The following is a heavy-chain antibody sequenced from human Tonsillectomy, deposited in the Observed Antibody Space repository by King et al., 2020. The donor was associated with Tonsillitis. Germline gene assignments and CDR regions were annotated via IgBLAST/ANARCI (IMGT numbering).Heavy chain of an antibody. V-gene: IGHV3-33*01. D-gene: IGHD6-13*01. J-gene: IGHJ4*02. CDR1: GFTFSSYG. CDR2: IWYDGSNK. Sequence: VQLVESGGGVVQPGRSLRLSCAASGFTFSSYGMHWVRQAPGKGLEWVAVIWYDGSNKYYADSVKGRFTISRDNSKNTLYLQMNSLRAEDTAVYYCARAQQLDTDYFDYWGQGTLVTVSS. CDR3: ARAQQLDTDYFDY.